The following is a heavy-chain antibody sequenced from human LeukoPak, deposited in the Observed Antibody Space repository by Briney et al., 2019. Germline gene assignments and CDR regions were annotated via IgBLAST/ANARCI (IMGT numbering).Heavy chain of an antibody. J-gene: IGHJ4*02. CDR3: AKDSGKGNDFFDY. D-gene: IGHD2-21*02. V-gene: IGHV3-43*01. Sequence: GGSLRLSCAASGFTFDDYTMHWVRQAPGKGLEWVSLISWDGGCAYYADSVKGRFTISRDNSKKSLYLQMNFLRTEDTALYYCAKDSGKGNDFFDYWGQGTLVSVSS. CDR2: ISWDGGCA. CDR1: GFTFDDYT.